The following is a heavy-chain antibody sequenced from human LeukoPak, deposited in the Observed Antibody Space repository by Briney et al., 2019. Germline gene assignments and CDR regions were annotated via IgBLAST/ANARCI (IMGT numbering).Heavy chain of an antibody. J-gene: IGHJ4*02. CDR2: IYYSGST. CDR1: GGSISSYY. CDR3: ARGRITIFGVVNFDY. D-gene: IGHD3-3*01. V-gene: IGHV4-59*12. Sequence: SETLSLTCTVSGGSISSYYWGWIRQPPGKGLEWIGYIYYSGSTYYNPSLKSRVTISVDTSKNQFSLKLSSVTAADTAVYYCARGRITIFGVVNFDYWGQGTLVTVSS.